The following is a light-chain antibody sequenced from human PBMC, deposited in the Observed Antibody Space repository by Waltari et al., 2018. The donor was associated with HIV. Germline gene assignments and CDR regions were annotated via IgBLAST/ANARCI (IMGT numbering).Light chain of an antibody. J-gene: IGLJ3*02. Sequence: SYELAQPPSVSVSSGQTASISCSGHNLGNTYVSWYQQRSGQSPLLVLYQDTKRPSGVPERFSGSNSGNTATLTINETQPLDEAEYSCQTWDSGTIVFGGGTKLSVL. CDR2: QDT. CDR3: QTWDSGTIV. CDR1: NLGNTY. V-gene: IGLV3-1*01.